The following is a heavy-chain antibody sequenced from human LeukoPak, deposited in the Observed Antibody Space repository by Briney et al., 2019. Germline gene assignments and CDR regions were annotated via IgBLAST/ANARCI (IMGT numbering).Heavy chain of an antibody. CDR1: GFTFSTYE. V-gene: IGHV3-48*03. Sequence: PGGSLRLSCAASGFTFSTYEMNWVRQAPGKGLEWVSCISSRGSTIHYTDSVKGRFTISRDNAKNSLYLQMNSLRAEDTALYYCAAHSSLRYWGQGILVTVSS. CDR3: AAHSSLRY. CDR2: ISSRGSTI. J-gene: IGHJ4*02. D-gene: IGHD5/OR15-5a*01.